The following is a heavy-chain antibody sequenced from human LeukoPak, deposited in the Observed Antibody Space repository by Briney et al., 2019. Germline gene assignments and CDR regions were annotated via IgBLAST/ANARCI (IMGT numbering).Heavy chain of an antibody. V-gene: IGHV3-30*02. CDR1: GFTFSSYG. Sequence: GGSLRLSCAASGFTFSSYGMHWVRQAPGKGLEWVAFIRYDGSNKYYADSVKGRFTISRDNSKNTLYLQKNSLRAEDTAVYYCAKDGQQLTQYYFDYWGQGTLVTVSS. CDR2: IRYDGSNK. CDR3: AKDGQQLTQYYFDY. D-gene: IGHD6-13*01. J-gene: IGHJ4*02.